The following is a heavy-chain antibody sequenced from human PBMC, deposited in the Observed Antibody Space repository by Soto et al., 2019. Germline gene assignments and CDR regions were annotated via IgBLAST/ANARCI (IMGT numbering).Heavy chain of an antibody. CDR2: IYYSGNT. CDR1: GGSISGYY. Sequence: QVQLQESGPGLVKPSETLSLTCTVSGGSISGYYWSWIRQSPGKGPEWIGYIYYSGNTKYNPSLKSRVTISLDTSKSQFSLKLTSVTAADTAVYYCSRGRLGELSPLGYWGQGTLVTSSS. J-gene: IGHJ4*02. CDR3: SRGRLGELSPLGY. D-gene: IGHD3-16*02. V-gene: IGHV4-59*01.